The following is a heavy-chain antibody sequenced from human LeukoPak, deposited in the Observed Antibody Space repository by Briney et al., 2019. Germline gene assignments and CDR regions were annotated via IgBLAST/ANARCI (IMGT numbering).Heavy chain of an antibody. V-gene: IGHV4-30-2*01. CDR2: IYHSGST. CDR3: ATSSGSYWGAFDI. J-gene: IGHJ3*02. D-gene: IGHD1-26*01. Sequence: PSQTLSLTCTVSGGSISSGAYYWSWIRQPPGKGLEWVGYIYHSGSTYYNPSLKSRVTISVDTSKNQFSLKLSSVTAADTAVYYCATSSGSYWGAFDIWGQGTMVTVSS. CDR1: GGSISSGAYY.